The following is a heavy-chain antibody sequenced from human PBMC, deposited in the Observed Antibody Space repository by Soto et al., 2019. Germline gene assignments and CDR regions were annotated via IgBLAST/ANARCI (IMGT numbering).Heavy chain of an antibody. CDR3: AKSQSGSYFAAFDV. D-gene: IGHD1-26*01. V-gene: IGHV3-23*01. CDR2: MSGSGGTT. J-gene: IGHJ3*01. CDR1: GFTFSSYS. Sequence: GGSLRLSCAASGFTFSSYSMNWVRQAPGKGLEWVSAMSGSGGTTYYADSVKGRFTISRDNSNNTLYLQMTSLGADDAGIYYCAKSQSGSYFAAFDVWGQGTMVTVSS.